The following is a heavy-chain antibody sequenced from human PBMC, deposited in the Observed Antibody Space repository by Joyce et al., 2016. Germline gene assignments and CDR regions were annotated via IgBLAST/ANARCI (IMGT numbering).Heavy chain of an antibody. CDR2: IYYSGST. Sequence: QVQLQESGPGLVKPSETLSLTCTISGGSISSFHWNWIRQSPGQGLEWIGNIYYSGSTNYNPSLKTRVTMSIDTSKNQFSLTLTSVTAADTAVYYCARRTTNYYYGLDVWGEGATVTVSS. J-gene: IGHJ6*04. V-gene: IGHV4-59*01. CDR1: GGSISSFH. D-gene: IGHD1-1*01. CDR3: ARRTTNYYYGLDV.